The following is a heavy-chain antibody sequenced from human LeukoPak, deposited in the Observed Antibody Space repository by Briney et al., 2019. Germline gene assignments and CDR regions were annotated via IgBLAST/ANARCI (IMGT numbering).Heavy chain of an antibody. CDR3: ATFDMMTSYSDS. J-gene: IGHJ1*01. V-gene: IGHV4-59*01. CDR2: MYSSGST. Sequence: PETLSLTCAVSGGSLNTYQYWSWIRQPPGKGLEWIGLMYSSGSTNYNPSLKSRVTMSVDTSRKQFSLRLNSVTAVDTAVYYCATFDMMTSYSDSWGQGTLVTVSS. D-gene: IGHD3-9*01. CDR1: GGSLNTYQY.